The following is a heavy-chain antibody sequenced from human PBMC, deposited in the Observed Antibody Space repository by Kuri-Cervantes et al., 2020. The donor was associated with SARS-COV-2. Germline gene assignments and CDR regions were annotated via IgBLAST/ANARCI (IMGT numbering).Heavy chain of an antibody. CDR3: ARGGYSSSWYSDY. J-gene: IGHJ4*02. CDR1: GFNFSRTG. D-gene: IGHD6-13*01. Sequence: GESLKISCAASGFNFSRTGMNWVRQAPGKGLEWVSSISSSSSYIYYADSVKGRFTISRDNAKNSLYLQMNSLRAEDTAVYYCARGGYSSSWYSDYWGQGTLVTVSS. V-gene: IGHV3-21*01. CDR2: ISSSSSYI.